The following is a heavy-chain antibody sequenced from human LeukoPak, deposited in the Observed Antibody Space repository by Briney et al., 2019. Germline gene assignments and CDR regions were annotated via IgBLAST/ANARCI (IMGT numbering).Heavy chain of an antibody. CDR2: IIPIFGIA. V-gene: IGHV1-69*04. J-gene: IGHJ6*02. D-gene: IGHD1-26*01. CDR1: GGTFSSYA. Sequence: ASVKVSCKASGGTFSSYAISWVRQAPGQGLEWMGRIIPIFGIANYAQKFQGRVTITADKSTSTAYMELSSLRAEDTAVYYCARDSWEPDKYYYYGMDVWGQGTTVTVSS. CDR3: ARDSWEPDKYYYYGMDV.